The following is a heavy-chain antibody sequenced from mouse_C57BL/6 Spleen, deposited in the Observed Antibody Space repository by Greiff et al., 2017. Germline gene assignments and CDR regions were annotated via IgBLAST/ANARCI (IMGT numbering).Heavy chain of an antibody. CDR2: SRNKANDYTT. Sequence: DVKLVESGGGLVQSGRSLRLSCATSGFTFSDFYMEWVRQAPGKGLEWIAASRNKANDYTTEYSASVKGRFIVSRDTSQSILYLQMNALRAEDTAIYYCARASYYSNWYFDVWGTGTTVTVSS. CDR1: GFTFSDFY. V-gene: IGHV7-1*01. D-gene: IGHD2-5*01. CDR3: ARASYYSNWYFDV. J-gene: IGHJ1*03.